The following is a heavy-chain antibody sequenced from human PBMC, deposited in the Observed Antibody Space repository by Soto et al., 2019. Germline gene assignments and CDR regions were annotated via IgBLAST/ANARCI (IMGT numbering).Heavy chain of an antibody. CDR1: GGSISSGDYY. J-gene: IGHJ6*02. CDR2: IYYSGST. Sequence: SETLSLTCTVSGGSISSGDYYWSWIRQPPGKGLEWIGYIYYSGSTYYNPSLKSRVTISVDTSKNQFSLKLSSVTAADTAVYYCARDQRKRVRGVSHGMDVWGQGTTVTVS. D-gene: IGHD3-10*01. V-gene: IGHV4-30-4*01. CDR3: ARDQRKRVRGVSHGMDV.